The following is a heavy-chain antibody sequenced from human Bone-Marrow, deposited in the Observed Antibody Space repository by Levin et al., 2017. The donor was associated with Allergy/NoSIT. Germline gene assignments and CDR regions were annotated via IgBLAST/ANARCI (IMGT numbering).Heavy chain of an antibody. CDR2: ISANSSTI. D-gene: IGHD2-8*02. Sequence: GGSLRLSCAASGFNLSSFEMNWVRQAPGRGLEWVAFISANSSTIYHGDSVKGRIAISRDNAKNSLYLQMNSLRAGDTAIYYCAREKVDCSDGVCYSDGLDVWGQGTTVTVSS. CDR1: GFNLSSFE. V-gene: IGHV3-48*03. J-gene: IGHJ6*02. CDR3: AREKVDCSDGVCYSDGLDV.